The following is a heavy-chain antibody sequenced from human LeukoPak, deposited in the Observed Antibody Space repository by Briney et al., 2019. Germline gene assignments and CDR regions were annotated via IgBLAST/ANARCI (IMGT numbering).Heavy chain of an antibody. D-gene: IGHD3-22*01. CDR3: AKDSTTANYYYDSSGYYDY. CDR1: GFTFSSYA. Sequence: GGSLRLSCAASGFTFSSYAMSWVRQAPGKGLEWVSAISGSGGSTYYADSVKGRFTISRDNSKNTLYLQMNSLRAEDTAVYYCAKDSTTANYYYDSSGYYDYWGQGTLVTVSS. V-gene: IGHV3-23*01. CDR2: ISGSGGST. J-gene: IGHJ4*02.